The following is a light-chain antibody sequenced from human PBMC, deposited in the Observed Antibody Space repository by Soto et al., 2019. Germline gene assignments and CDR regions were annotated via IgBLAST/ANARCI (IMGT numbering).Light chain of an antibody. V-gene: IGKV1-39*01. CDR1: QSISSN. Sequence: DIQMTQSPSSLSASVGDRVTITCRASQSISSNLNWYQQKPGKAPKLLIYAASSLQSGVPSRISGSGSGTDFTLTISSLQPEDFATYYCQQSYSTSITFGQGTRLEIK. J-gene: IGKJ5*01. CDR2: AAS. CDR3: QQSYSTSIT.